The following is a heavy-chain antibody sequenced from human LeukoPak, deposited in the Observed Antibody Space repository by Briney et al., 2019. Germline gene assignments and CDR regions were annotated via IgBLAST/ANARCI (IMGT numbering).Heavy chain of an antibody. D-gene: IGHD1-14*01. CDR1: GFAVSSNY. CDR2: IYSAGDT. V-gene: IGHV3-53*01. Sequence: PGGSLRLSCAASGFAVSSNYMSWVRQAPGKGPEWVSVIYSAGDTYYAGSVKGRLTISRDNSKNTLYLQMNSLRVEDTAVYYCARGEGGILATPEDYWGQGTLVTVSS. CDR3: ARGEGGILATPEDY. J-gene: IGHJ4*02.